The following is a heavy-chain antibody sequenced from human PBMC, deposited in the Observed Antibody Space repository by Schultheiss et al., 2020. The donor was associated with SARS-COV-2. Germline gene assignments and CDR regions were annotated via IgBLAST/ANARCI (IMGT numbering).Heavy chain of an antibody. J-gene: IGHJ5*02. CDR3: ARDDYGTIFGVVTHNWFDP. CDR1: GFTFSSYG. CDR2: ISYDGSNK. V-gene: IGHV3-30*03. D-gene: IGHD3-3*01. Sequence: GGSLRLSCAASGFTFSSYGMHWVRQAPGKGLEWVAVISYDGSNKYYADSVKGRFTISRDNSKNTLYMQMNSLRAEDTAVYYCARDDYGTIFGVVTHNWFDPWGQGTLVTVSS.